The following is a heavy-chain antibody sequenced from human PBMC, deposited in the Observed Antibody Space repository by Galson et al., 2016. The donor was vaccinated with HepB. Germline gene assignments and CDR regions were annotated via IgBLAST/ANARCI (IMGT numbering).Heavy chain of an antibody. Sequence: LRLSCAASGFIFINYAMHWVRQAPGKGLEWVAVMSKDGSSKYYADSVKGRFTIARDNSKNTLDLQMNSLRFEDTAMYYCEIENSFYYYAGSGQSRIYYFDDWGQGSLLTVSS. D-gene: IGHD3-22*01. V-gene: IGHV3-30-3*01. CDR2: MSKDGSSK. CDR1: GFIFINYA. CDR3: EIENSFYYYAGSGQSRIYYFDD. J-gene: IGHJ4*02.